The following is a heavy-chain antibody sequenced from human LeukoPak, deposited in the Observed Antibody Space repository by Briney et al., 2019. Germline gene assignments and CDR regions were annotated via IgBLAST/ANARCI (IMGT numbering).Heavy chain of an antibody. D-gene: IGHD2-2*01. Sequence: ASVRVSCKASGYTFTSYGISWVRQAPGQGLEWMGWISTYNGNTNYAQKLQGRVTMTTDTSTSIAYMELRSLRSDDTAVYYCASGRTDIVVVPATLRNYYFDYWGQGTLVTVSS. V-gene: IGHV1-18*01. CDR2: ISTYNGNT. J-gene: IGHJ4*02. CDR1: GYTFTSYG. CDR3: ASGRTDIVVVPATLRNYYFDY.